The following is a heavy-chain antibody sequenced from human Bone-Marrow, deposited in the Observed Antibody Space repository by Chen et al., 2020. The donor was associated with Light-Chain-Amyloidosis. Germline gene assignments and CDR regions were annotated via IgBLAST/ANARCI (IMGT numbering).Heavy chain of an antibody. D-gene: IGHD3-10*01. V-gene: IGHV4-34*01. Sequence: QVQLQQWGAVLLKPSETLSLTCAVYGGSFSGYFWSWIRQPPGKGLEWIGEINQSGSANYNPSLESRVTISLDASKNQLSLSLNSGTAADTAVYHCATFRAWLGEFDYWGQGTLVTVSS. CDR2: INQSGSA. CDR3: ATFRAWLGEFDY. J-gene: IGHJ4*02. CDR1: GGSFSGYF.